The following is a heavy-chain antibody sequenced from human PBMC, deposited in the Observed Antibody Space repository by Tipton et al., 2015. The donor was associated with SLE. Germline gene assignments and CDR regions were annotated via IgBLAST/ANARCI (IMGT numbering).Heavy chain of an antibody. CDR3: AKDLDSGSDGRFYLDH. CDR2: IWYDGNNK. V-gene: IGHV3-33*06. Sequence: RSLRLSCAASGFDFSIYGMNWVRQAPGKGLEWVAVIWYDGNNKYYADSVQGRFTISRDNSKNTLYLQMNSLRAEDTAIYYCAKDLDSGSDGRFYLDHWGQGTLVTVSS. D-gene: IGHD5-12*01. CDR1: GFDFSIYG. J-gene: IGHJ4*02.